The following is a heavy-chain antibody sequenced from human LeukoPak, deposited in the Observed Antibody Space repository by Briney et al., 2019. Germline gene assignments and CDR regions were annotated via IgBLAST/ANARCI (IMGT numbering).Heavy chain of an antibody. J-gene: IGHJ5*02. Sequence: GGSLRLSCAASGFTFSSYAMSWVRQAPGNGLEWVSAISGSGGSTYYADSVKGRFTISRDNAKNTLYLQMNSLRAEDTAVYYCAKERRYYHISTGYFAGVWFDPWGQGTLVTV. CDR1: GFTFSSYA. V-gene: IGHV3-23*01. CDR3: AKERRYYHISTGYFAGVWFDP. CDR2: ISGSGGST. D-gene: IGHD3-9*01.